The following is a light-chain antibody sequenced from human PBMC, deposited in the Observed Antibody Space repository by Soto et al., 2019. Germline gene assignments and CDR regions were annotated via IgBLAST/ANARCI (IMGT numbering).Light chain of an antibody. V-gene: IGKV3-20*01. CDR2: GAS. Sequence: EIVLTQSPGTLSLSPGERATLSCRASQSVSSSYLAWYQQKPGQAPRLLIYGASSRATGIPDRFSGSGSGTDFTLPISRLEPEDLAVYYCQQHGSSPWTFGQGTKVELK. CDR3: QQHGSSPWT. J-gene: IGKJ1*01. CDR1: QSVSSSY.